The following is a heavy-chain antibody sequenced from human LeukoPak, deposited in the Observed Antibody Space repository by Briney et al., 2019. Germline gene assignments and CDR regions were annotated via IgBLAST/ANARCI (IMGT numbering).Heavy chain of an antibody. CDR3: AKPGYSSSWPPDYFDY. Sequence: PGGSLRLSCAASGFTFSSYAMSWVRQAPGKGLEWVSAISGSGGSTHYADSVKGRFTISRDNSKNTPYVQMNSLRAEDTAVYYCAKPGYSSSWPPDYFDYWGQGTLVTVSS. J-gene: IGHJ4*02. D-gene: IGHD6-13*01. CDR1: GFTFSSYA. CDR2: ISGSGGST. V-gene: IGHV3-23*01.